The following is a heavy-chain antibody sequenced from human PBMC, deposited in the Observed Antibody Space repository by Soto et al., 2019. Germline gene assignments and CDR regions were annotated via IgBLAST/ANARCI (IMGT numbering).Heavy chain of an antibody. D-gene: IGHD6-19*01. V-gene: IGHV3-53*04. CDR2: IYSGGST. CDR1: GFTFSSYW. J-gene: IGHJ4*02. Sequence: PGGSLRLSCVASGFTFSSYWMHWVRQGPGKGLVWVSVIYSGGSTYYADSVKGRFTISRHNSKNTLYLQMNSLRAEDTAVYFCASQTVAGSNALDYWGQGTLVTVSS. CDR3: ASQTVAGSNALDY.